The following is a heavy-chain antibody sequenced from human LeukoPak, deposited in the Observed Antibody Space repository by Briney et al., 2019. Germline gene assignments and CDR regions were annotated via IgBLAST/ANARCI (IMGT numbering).Heavy chain of an antibody. CDR3: ARVRRLSSWYLNWFDP. J-gene: IGHJ5*02. CDR2: MNPNSGNT. CDR1: GYTFTSYD. V-gene: IGHV1-8*01. D-gene: IGHD6-13*01. Sequence: ASVKVSCKASGYTFTSYDINWVRQATGQGLEWMGWMNPNSGNTGYAQKFQGRVTMTRNTSISTAYMELSSLRSEDTAVYYCARVRRLSSWYLNWFDPWGQGTLVTVSS.